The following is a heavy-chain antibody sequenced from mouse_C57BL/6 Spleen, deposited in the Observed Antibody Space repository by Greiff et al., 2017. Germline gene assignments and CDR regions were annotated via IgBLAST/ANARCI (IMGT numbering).Heavy chain of an antibody. CDR2: IDPSDSYT. V-gene: IGHV1-69*01. J-gene: IGHJ2*01. CDR1: GYTFTSYW. CDR3: ARLGTYSFDY. Sequence: VQLQQPGAELVMPGASVKLSCKASGYTFTSYWMHWVKQRPGQGLEWIGEIDPSDSYTNYNQKFKGKSTLTVDKSSSTAYMHLSSLTSEYSAVYYCARLGTYSFDYWGQGTTLTVSS. D-gene: IGHD2-12*01.